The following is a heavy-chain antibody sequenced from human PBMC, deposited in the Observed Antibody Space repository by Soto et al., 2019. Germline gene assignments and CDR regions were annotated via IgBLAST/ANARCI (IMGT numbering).Heavy chain of an antibody. V-gene: IGHV3-30*18. Sequence: QVQLVESGGGVVQPGRSLRLSCAASGFTFSNFGMHWVRQAPGKGLEWAALISYDGSNKYYADSVKGRFTISRDNSKNTLYLKMDGLRAEDTAVYYCAKDHSASARYFDYWGQGSLVTVSS. D-gene: IGHD1-26*01. CDR2: ISYDGSNK. CDR1: GFTFSNFG. J-gene: IGHJ4*02. CDR3: AKDHSASARYFDY.